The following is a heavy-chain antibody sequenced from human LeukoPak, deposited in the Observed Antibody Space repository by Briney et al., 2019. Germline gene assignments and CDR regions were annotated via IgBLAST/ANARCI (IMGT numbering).Heavy chain of an antibody. CDR1: GYIFTNYG. J-gene: IGHJ6*02. Sequence: ASVKVSCKASGYIFTNYGISWVRQAPGQGLEWMGWISTHKGYTNYAQKFQGRVTMTTDTPTSIVYMELTNLRSDDTAVYYCAREDNDDYYYYGMDVWGQGTPVTVSS. CDR2: ISTHKGYT. V-gene: IGHV1-18*01. CDR3: AREDNDDYYYYGMDV. D-gene: IGHD1-1*01.